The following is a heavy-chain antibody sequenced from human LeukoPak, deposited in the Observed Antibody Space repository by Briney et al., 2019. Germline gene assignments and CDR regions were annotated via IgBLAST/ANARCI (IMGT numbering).Heavy chain of an antibody. CDR2: IKSNTDGGTT. Sequence: GGSLRLSCAASGFTSKTVWMNWVRQAPGTGLEWVGRIKSNTDGGTTDYAAPVKGRFTISRDDSKDTLYLQMNSLKTEDTAVYYCATDHYYLAYWGQGTLVTVSS. J-gene: IGHJ4*02. D-gene: IGHD3-22*01. CDR3: ATDHYYLAY. CDR1: GFTSKTVW. V-gene: IGHV3-15*01.